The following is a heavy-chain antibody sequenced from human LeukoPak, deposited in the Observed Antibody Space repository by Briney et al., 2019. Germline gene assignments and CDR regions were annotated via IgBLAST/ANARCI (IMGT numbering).Heavy chain of an antibody. J-gene: IGHJ4*02. CDR2: INPSGGST. V-gene: IGHV1-46*01. CDR1: GYTFTSYY. CDR3: ARDHRYCSSTSCYEPPDY. Sequence: ASVKVPCKASGYTFTSYYMHWVRQAPGQGLEWMGIINPSGGSTSYAQKFQGRVTMTRDTSTSTVYMELSSLRSEDTAVYYCARDHRYCSSTSCYEPPDYWGQGTLVTVSS. D-gene: IGHD2-2*01.